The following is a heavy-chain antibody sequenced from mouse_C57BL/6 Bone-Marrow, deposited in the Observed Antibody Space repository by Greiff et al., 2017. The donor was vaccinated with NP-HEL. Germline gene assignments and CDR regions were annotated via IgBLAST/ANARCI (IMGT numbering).Heavy chain of an antibody. CDR3: ATYYYGSSFYWYFDV. CDR2: INPNNGGT. CDR1: GYTFTDYN. J-gene: IGHJ1*03. D-gene: IGHD1-1*01. Sequence: EVQLQQSGPELVKPGASVKIPCKASGYTFTDYNMDWVKQSHGKSLEWIGDINPNNGGTIYNQKFKGKATLTVDKSSSTAYMELRSLTSEDTAVYYCATYYYGSSFYWYFDVWGTGTTVTVSS. V-gene: IGHV1-18*01.